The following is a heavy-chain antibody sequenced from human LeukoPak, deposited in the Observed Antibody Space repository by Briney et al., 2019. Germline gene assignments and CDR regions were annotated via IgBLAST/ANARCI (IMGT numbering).Heavy chain of an antibody. CDR3: ARLAGAGSSGFDY. Sequence: PGWSLRLSCAASGFTFSNYWMHWVRQAPGKGLVWVSWINSDGSSTNYADSVRGRFTISRDNAKSSLYLHMSSLRAEDTAVYYCARLAGAGSSGFDYWGQGTLVTVSS. D-gene: IGHD1-26*01. J-gene: IGHJ4*02. CDR1: GFTFSNYW. V-gene: IGHV3-74*01. CDR2: INSDGSST.